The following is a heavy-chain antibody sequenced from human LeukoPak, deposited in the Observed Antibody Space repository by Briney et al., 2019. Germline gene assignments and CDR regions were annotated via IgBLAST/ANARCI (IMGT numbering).Heavy chain of an antibody. CDR2: ISYDGSNK. Sequence: GGSLRLSCAASGFTFSSYAMHWVRQAPGKGLEWVAVISYDGSNKYYADSVKGRFTISRDNAKNSLYLQMNSLRAEDTAVYYCARDMVAGIIYGDYNRRRDDAFDIWGQGTMVTVSS. V-gene: IGHV3-30-3*01. CDR1: GFTFSSYA. D-gene: IGHD4-17*01. CDR3: ARDMVAGIIYGDYNRRRDDAFDI. J-gene: IGHJ3*02.